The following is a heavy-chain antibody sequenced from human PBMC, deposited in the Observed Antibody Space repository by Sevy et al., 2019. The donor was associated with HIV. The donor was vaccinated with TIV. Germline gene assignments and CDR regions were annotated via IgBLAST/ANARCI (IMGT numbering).Heavy chain of an antibody. J-gene: IGHJ4*01. CDR1: GFAFSTHA. CDR3: ARDGGYSIKWYPLY. D-gene: IGHD1-26*01. CDR2: ISYEGTET. V-gene: IGHV3-30-3*01. Sequence: GGSLRLSCVASGFAFSTHAMHWVRQAPGKGLEWVAVISYEGTETFYAASVEGRFTISRDNSKNMFSLQINSLKPEDTAVYYCARDGGYSIKWYPLYWGHGTLVTVSS.